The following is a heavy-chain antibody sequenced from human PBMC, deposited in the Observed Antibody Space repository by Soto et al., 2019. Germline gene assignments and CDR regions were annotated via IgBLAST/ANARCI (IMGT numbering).Heavy chain of an antibody. CDR3: ARLYPYYYHYGMDV. D-gene: IGHD3-16*02. CDR1: GGSISSSSYY. CDR2: IYYTGST. Sequence: SETLSLTCTVSGGSISSSSYYWGWIRHPPGKGLEWIGSIYYTGSTYYNPSLKSRVTIFTDTSKKYFSLKLSSVSAADSAVYYCARLYPYYYHYGMDVWGQGTTVTVSS. J-gene: IGHJ6*02. V-gene: IGHV4-39*02.